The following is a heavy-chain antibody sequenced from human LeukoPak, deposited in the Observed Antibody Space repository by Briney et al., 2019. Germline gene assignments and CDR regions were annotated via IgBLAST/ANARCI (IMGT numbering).Heavy chain of an antibody. V-gene: IGHV1-2*02. J-gene: IGHJ6*04. CDR3: AKARGLYCSSTSCYECDV. D-gene: IGHD2-2*01. Sequence: ASVKVSCKASGYTFTSYYIHWVRQAPGQGLEWMGWINPNSGGTNYAQKFQGRVTLTRDTSITTAYMEVSRLRSDDTAVCYCAKARGLYCSSTSCYECDVWGKGTTVTVSS. CDR1: GYTFTSYY. CDR2: INPNSGGT.